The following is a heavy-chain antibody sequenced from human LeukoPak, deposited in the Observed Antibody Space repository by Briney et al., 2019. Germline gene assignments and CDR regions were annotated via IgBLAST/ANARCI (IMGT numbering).Heavy chain of an antibody. D-gene: IGHD5-18*01. CDR3: ARVNTAMVIDY. V-gene: IGHV1-69*04. CDR1: GYTFSSYG. Sequence: SVKVSFKASGYTFSSYGISWVRQAPGQGLEWMGRIIPILGIANYAQKFQGRVTITADKSTSTAYMELSSLRSEDTAVYYCARVNTAMVIDYWGQGTLVTVSS. J-gene: IGHJ4*02. CDR2: IIPILGIA.